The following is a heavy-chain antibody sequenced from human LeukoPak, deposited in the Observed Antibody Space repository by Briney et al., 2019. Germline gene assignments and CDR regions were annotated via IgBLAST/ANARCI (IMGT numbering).Heavy chain of an antibody. CDR1: GHNFYTYW. V-gene: IGHV5-51*01. CDR3: ARRGSSSSHFDS. CDR2: IYPEDSDA. D-gene: IGHD2/OR15-2a*01. J-gene: IGHJ4*01. Sequence: GESLKISCQGSGHNFYTYWIGWVRQMPGKGLKWMGIIYPEDSDAIYSPSFQGHVTISTDKSISTAYLQWSTLKASDTATYYCARRGSSSSHFDSWGRGTQVIVSS.